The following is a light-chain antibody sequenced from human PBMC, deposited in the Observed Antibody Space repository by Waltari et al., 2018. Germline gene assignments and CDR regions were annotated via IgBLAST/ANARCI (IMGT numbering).Light chain of an antibody. CDR2: RNV. V-gene: IGLV1-47*01. CDR3: AAWDDRLSGVV. CDR1: SSNIGRNY. J-gene: IGLJ2*01. Sequence: QSVLTQPPSASGTPGQRVTISCSGSSSNIGRNYVYWYQQVPGTTPKLHIYRNVRRAAVAPERVSGAKSGTSASLAISGVRSGDEADYYCAAWDDRLSGVVFGGGTKLTVL.